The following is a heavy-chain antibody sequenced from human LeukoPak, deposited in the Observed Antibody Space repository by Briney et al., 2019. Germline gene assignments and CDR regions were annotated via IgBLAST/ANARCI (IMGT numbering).Heavy chain of an antibody. J-gene: IGHJ4*02. CDR2: IEKDGSEI. V-gene: IGHV3-7*01. CDR3: AAGAGWLIDW. CDR1: GFTFSNYW. D-gene: IGHD6-19*01. Sequence: GGSLRLSCAASGFTFSNYWMNWVRQAPGKGMEWVAIIEKDGSEILYVDSVRGRFTISRDNAKNSLYLQMNSLRAEDTAVYYCAAGAGWLIDWWGQGTLVTVS.